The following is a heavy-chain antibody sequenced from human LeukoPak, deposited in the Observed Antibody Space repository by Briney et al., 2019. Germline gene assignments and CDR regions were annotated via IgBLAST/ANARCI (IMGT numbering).Heavy chain of an antibody. J-gene: IGHJ6*02. CDR2: ISSGSSTI. CDR1: GFTFSSYS. D-gene: IGHD5-12*01. CDR3: AREDIGMDV. V-gene: IGHV3-48*02. Sequence: TGGSLRLSCAASGFTFSSYSMNWVRQAPGKGLEWFSYISSGSSTIYYADSVKGRFTISRDNGKNSLYLQMNSLRHEDTAVYYCAREDIGMDVWGQGTTVTVSS.